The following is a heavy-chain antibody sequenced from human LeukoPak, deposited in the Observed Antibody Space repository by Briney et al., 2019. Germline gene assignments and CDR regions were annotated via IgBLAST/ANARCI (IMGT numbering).Heavy chain of an antibody. D-gene: IGHD2-21*02. J-gene: IGHJ3*02. CDR2: ISSSGSTI. V-gene: IGHV3-48*03. CDR1: GFTFSGYY. CDR3: ARDRAYCGGDCYWAFDI. Sequence: GGTLRLSCAASGFTFSGYYMNWVRQAPGKGPEWVSYISSSGSTIYYADPLKGRFTISGDNAKNSLYLQMNSLRAEDTAVYDCARDRAYCGGDCYWAFDIWGQGTMVTVSS.